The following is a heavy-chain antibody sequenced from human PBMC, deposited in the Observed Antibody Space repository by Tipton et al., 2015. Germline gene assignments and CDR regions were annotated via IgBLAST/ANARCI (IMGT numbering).Heavy chain of an antibody. Sequence: QVQLVQSGAEMKKPGASVKVSCKASGYTFTSYDINWVRQATGQGLEWMGWMNPNSGNTGYTQKFQGRVTMTRNTSISTAYMELSSLRSEDTAVYYCARDLAAETTDAFDIWGQGTIVTVSS. CDR2: MNPNSGNT. CDR1: GYTFTSYD. V-gene: IGHV1-8*01. J-gene: IGHJ3*02. CDR3: ARDLAAETTDAFDI. D-gene: IGHD6-13*01.